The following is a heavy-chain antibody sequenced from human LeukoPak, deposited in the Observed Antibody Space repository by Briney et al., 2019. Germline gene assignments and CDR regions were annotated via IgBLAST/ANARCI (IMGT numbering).Heavy chain of an antibody. CDR2: IIPILGIA. CDR1: GGTFSSYA. V-gene: IGHV1-69*04. Sequence: EASVKVSCKASGGTFSSYAISWVRQAPGQGLEWMGRIIPILGIANYAQKFQGRVTITADKSTSTAYMELSSLRSEDTAVYYCARDAYDSIGYYYAIHWGQGTPVTVSS. D-gene: IGHD3-22*01. J-gene: IGHJ4*02. CDR3: ARDAYDSIGYYYAIH.